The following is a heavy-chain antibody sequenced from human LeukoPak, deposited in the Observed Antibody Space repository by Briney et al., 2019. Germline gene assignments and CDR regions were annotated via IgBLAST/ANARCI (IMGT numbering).Heavy chain of an antibody. CDR2: MDYSGIT. CDR3: ARVLRGYTGYDLGLIQH. V-gene: IGHV4-59*01. D-gene: IGHD5-12*01. J-gene: IGHJ1*01. Sequence: SETLSLTCTLSGGSISSYYWSWIRQPPGKGLEWIGYMDYSGITNYNPSLKSRVAISVDTSKNQFSLKLSSVTAADTAVYYCARVLRGYTGYDLGLIQHWGQGTLVTVSS. CDR1: GGSISSYY.